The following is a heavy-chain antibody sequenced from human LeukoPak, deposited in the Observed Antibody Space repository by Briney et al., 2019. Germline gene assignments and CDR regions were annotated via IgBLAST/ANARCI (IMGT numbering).Heavy chain of an antibody. D-gene: IGHD3-22*01. CDR2: IYPGDSDT. CDR3: ARRRGDYYDSSGYHDAFDI. V-gene: IGHV5-51*01. Sequence: GESLKISCQGSGYRFSSYWIAWVRQMPGKGLEWMGIIYPGDSDTRYSPSLQGQVTISADNSINTAYLQWSGLKASDTAMYYCARRRGDYYDSSGYHDAFDIWGQGTMVTVSS. J-gene: IGHJ3*02. CDR1: GYRFSSYW.